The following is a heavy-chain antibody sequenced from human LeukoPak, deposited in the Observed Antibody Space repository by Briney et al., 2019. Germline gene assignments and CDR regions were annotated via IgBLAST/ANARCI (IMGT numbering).Heavy chain of an antibody. D-gene: IGHD2-15*01. J-gene: IGHJ4*02. Sequence: ASVTLSCTPSGGTFTNYAVAWVRQAPGQGLEWMGHIIPIFGTTSYAPKFQGRVTLTADEVTTTAYMELRGLTSEDTAVYYCTRDPPVASAPGYFDSWGQGSLVTVSS. CDR3: TRDPPVASAPGYFDS. V-gene: IGHV1-69*01. CDR1: GGTFTNYA. CDR2: IIPIFGTT.